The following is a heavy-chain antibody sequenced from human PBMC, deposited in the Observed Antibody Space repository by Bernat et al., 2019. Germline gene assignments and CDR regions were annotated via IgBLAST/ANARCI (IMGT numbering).Heavy chain of an antibody. Sequence: QVQLQQWGAGLLKPSETLSLTCAVYGGSFSGYYWSWIRQPPGKGLEWIGEINHSGGTNYNPSLKSRVTISVDTSKNQFSLKLSSVTAADTAVYYCARWPPIAVAGKGLDYWGQGTLVTVSS. CDR3: ARWPPIAVAGKGLDY. D-gene: IGHD6-19*01. CDR2: INHSGGT. J-gene: IGHJ4*02. CDR1: GGSFSGYY. V-gene: IGHV4-34*01.